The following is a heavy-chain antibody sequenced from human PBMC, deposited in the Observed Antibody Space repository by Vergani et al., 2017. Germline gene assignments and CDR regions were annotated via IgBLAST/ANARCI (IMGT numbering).Heavy chain of an antibody. V-gene: IGHV1-69*04. CDR1: GGTFSSYA. J-gene: IGHJ6*02. CDR3: ARVASIAAREAAPYYYGMDV. CDR2: IIPILGIA. Sequence: QVQLVQSGAEVKKPGSSVKVSCKAPGGTFSSYAISWVRRAPGQGLEWMGRIIPILGIANYAQKFQCRVTITADKSTSTAYMELSSLRSEDTAVYYCARVASIAAREAAPYYYGMDVWGQGTTVTVSS. D-gene: IGHD6-6*01.